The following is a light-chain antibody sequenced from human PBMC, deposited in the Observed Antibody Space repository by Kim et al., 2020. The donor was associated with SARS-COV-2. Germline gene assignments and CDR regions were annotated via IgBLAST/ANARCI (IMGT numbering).Light chain of an antibody. CDR2: SNN. CDR3: AAWDDSLSGVI. CDR1: SSNIGSNS. J-gene: IGLJ2*01. V-gene: IGLV1-47*02. Sequence: ELTQPPSASGIPGQRVTISCSGSSSNIGSNSVYWYQQLPGTAPKLLIYSNNQRPSGVPDRFSGSKSGTSASLAISGLRSEDEADYYCAAWDDSLSGVIFGGGTQLTVL.